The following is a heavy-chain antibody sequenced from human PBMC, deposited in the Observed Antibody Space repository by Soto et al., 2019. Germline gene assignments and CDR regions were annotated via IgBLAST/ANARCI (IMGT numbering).Heavy chain of an antibody. CDR2: IIPIFGTA. CDR1: GGTFSSYA. Sequence: ASVKVCCKASGGTFSSYAISWVRQAPVQGLEWMGGIIPIFGTANYAQKFQGRVTITADESTSTAYMELSSLRSEDTAVYYCARGLLDSSSWYDWFDPWGQGTLVTVSS. D-gene: IGHD6-13*01. V-gene: IGHV1-69*13. CDR3: ARGLLDSSSWYDWFDP. J-gene: IGHJ5*02.